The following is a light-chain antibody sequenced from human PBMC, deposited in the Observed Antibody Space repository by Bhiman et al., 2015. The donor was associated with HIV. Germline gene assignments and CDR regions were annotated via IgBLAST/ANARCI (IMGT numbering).Light chain of an antibody. J-gene: IGLJ3*02. V-gene: IGLV6-57*01. Sequence: FTLIQPLSVSESPGKTITISCIRNTGNIADNYVQWYRQRPGGSPTTVIYEDTQRPSGVPARFSGSIDRSSNSASLTISGLKTEDEADYYCQSYDSSNHWVFGGGTKLTVL. CDR2: EDT. CDR1: TGNIADNY. CDR3: QSYDSSNHWV.